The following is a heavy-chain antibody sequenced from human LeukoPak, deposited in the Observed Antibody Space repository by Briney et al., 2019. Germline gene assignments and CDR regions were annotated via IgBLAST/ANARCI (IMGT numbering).Heavy chain of an antibody. D-gene: IGHD2-2*01. CDR3: ARVLRVAAMPHYFDY. CDR2: VYYSGIT. J-gene: IGHJ4*02. Sequence: SETLSLTCTVPGGSTSSPRYYWGWIRQPPGKGLDWIGSVYYSGITYYNPSLNSRVTISVETSKDQFSLKLNSVTAADTAVYYCARVLRVAAMPHYFDYWGQGTLVTVSS. V-gene: IGHV4-39*07. CDR1: GGSTSSPRYY.